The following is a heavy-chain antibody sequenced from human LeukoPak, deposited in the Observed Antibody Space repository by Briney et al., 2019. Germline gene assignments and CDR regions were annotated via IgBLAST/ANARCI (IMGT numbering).Heavy chain of an antibody. V-gene: IGHV1-2*02. CDR3: ARGGIAVAGTAY. Sequence: GASVTVSCTASGYTFTDYYFHWVRQAPGQGLEWMGWISPSSGDTNYAQKFQGRVTMTRDKSTSTIYMELTRLTYDDTAVYFCARGGIAVAGTAYWGQGTLVTVSS. CDR2: ISPSSGDT. J-gene: IGHJ4*02. D-gene: IGHD6-19*01. CDR1: GYTFTDYY.